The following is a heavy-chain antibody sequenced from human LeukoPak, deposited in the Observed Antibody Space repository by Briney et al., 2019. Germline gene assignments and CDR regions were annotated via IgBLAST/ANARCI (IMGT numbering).Heavy chain of an antibody. CDR3: AKDPTDQGYYDG. V-gene: IGHV3-21*04. J-gene: IGHJ4*02. CDR1: GFTFSSYS. D-gene: IGHD3-22*01. CDR2: ISSSSTYI. Sequence: KAGGSLRLSCAASGFTFSSYSVNWVRQAPGKGLEWVSSISSSSTYIYYADSVKGRFTISRDNAKNSLYLQMNSLRAEDTAVYYCAKDPTDQGYYDGWGQGTLVTVSS.